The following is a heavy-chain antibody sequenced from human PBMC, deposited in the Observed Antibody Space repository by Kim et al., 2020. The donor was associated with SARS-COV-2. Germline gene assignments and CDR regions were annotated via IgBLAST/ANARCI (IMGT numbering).Heavy chain of an antibody. CDR3: ARDEDGYNYDY. CDR2: INAGIGNT. D-gene: IGHD5-12*01. V-gene: IGHV1-3*01. Sequence: ASVKVSCKASGYTFTSYAMHWVRQAPGQRLEWMGWINAGIGNTKYSQKFQGRVTITRDTSASTAYMELSSLRSEDTAVYYCARDEDGYNYDYWGQGTLVTVSS. J-gene: IGHJ4*02. CDR1: GYTFTSYA.